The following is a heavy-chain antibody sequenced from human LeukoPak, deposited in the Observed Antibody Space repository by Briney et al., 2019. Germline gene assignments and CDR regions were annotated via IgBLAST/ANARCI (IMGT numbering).Heavy chain of an antibody. D-gene: IGHD3-3*01. J-gene: IGHJ6*02. CDR2: MNPNSGNT. CDR1: GYTFTSYD. V-gene: IGHV1-8*01. CDR3: ARVKYYYDFWSGYYTPGYYYYGMDV. Sequence: ASVKVSCKASGYTFTSYDINWVRQATGQGLEWMGRMNPNSGNTGYAQKFQGRVTMTRNTSISTAYMELSSLRSEDTAVYYCARVKYYYDFWSGYYTPGYYYYGMDVWGQGTTVTVSS.